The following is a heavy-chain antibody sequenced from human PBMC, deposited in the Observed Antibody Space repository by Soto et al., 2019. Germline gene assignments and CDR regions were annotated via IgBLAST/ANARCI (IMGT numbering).Heavy chain of an antibody. D-gene: IGHD3-3*01. CDR3: ARWASITIFGVAKWFDP. CDR1: GYTFTSYD. Sequence: ASVKVSCKASGYTFTSYDINWVRQATGQGLEWMGWMNPNSGNTGYAQKFQGRVTMTRNTSISTAYMELSSLRSEDTAVYYCARWASITIFGVAKWFDPWGQGTLVTVSS. J-gene: IGHJ5*02. V-gene: IGHV1-8*01. CDR2: MNPNSGNT.